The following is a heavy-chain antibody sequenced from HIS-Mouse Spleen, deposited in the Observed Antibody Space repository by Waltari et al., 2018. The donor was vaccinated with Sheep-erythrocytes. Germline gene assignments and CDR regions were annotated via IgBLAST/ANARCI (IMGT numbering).Heavy chain of an antibody. J-gene: IGHJ4*02. CDR3: ARGPTPRAARGGLDY. CDR2: INPSGGST. Sequence: WVRQAPGQGLEWMGIINPSGGSTIYAQKFQGRVTMTRDTSTSTADMELSSLRSEDRAVYYCARGPTPRAARGGLDYWGQGTLVTVSS. V-gene: IGHV1-46*03. D-gene: IGHD6-25*01.